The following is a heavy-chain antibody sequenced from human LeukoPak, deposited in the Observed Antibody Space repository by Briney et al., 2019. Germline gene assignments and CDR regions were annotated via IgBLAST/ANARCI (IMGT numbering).Heavy chain of an antibody. CDR3: ARVPRDYYDSSGYYYFDY. CDR1: GYTFTSYY. D-gene: IGHD3-22*01. Sequence: ASVEVSCKASGYTFTSYYMHWVRRAPGQGLEWMGIINPSGGSTSYAQKFQGRVTMTRDTSTSTVYMELSSLRSEDTAVYYCARVPRDYYDSSGYYYFDYWGQGTLVTVSS. CDR2: INPSGGST. J-gene: IGHJ4*02. V-gene: IGHV1-46*01.